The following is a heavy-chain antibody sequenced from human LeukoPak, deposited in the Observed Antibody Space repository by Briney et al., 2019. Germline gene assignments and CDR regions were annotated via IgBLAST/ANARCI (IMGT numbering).Heavy chain of an antibody. V-gene: IGHV3-48*03. CDR2: ISSSGSAI. D-gene: IGHD4-23*01. CDR1: GFTFSSYE. Sequence: PGGSLRLSCAASGFTFSSYEMNWVRQAPGKGLEWVSYISSSGSAIYYADSVKGRFTISRDNAKNSLYLQMNSLRAEDTAVYYCARATNAVASFDYWGQGTLATVSS. J-gene: IGHJ4*02. CDR3: ARATNAVASFDY.